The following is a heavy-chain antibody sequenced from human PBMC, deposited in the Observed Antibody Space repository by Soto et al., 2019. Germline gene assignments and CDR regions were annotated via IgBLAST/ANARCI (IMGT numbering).Heavy chain of an antibody. J-gene: IGHJ4*02. CDR2: MNPNSGGT. CDR3: SAGGRFRYSSGYRYYVNY. D-gene: IGHD5-18*01. CDR1: GYTFTAYD. V-gene: IGHV1-2*04. Sequence: QVQLVQSGAEVKKPGASVKVSCKASGYTFTAYDMHWVRQATGQGLEWMGWMNPNSGGTSYAQKLQGWVTMTRDTSLSTAYMELRRQRSDDTAVEYLSAGGRFRYSSGYRYYVNYCSQGTAVTVSS.